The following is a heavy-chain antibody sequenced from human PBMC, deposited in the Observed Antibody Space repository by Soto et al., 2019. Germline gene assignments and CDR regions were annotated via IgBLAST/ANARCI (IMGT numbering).Heavy chain of an antibody. CDR1: GFTFSSYG. CDR3: AKDRSYYDSSGYYLYYYYGMDV. D-gene: IGHD3-22*01. CDR2: ISYDGSNK. V-gene: IGHV3-30*18. J-gene: IGHJ6*02. Sequence: GGSLRLSCAASGFTFSSYGMHWVRQAPGKGLEWVAVISYDGSNKYYADSVKGRFTISRHNSKNTLYLQMNSLRAEDTAVYYCAKDRSYYDSSGYYLYYYYGMDVWGQGTTVTVSS.